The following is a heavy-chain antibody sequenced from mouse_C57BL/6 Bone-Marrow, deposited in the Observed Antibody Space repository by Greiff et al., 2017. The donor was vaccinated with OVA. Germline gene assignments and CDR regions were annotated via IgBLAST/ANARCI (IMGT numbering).Heavy chain of an antibody. CDR2: IYPSDSET. Sequence: VQLQQSGAELVRPGSSVKLSCKASGYTFTSYWMDWVKQRPGQGLEWIGNIYPSDSETHYNQKFKDKATLTVDKSSSTAYMQLSSLTSEDSAVYDCALLYAMDYWGQGTSVTVSS. CDR1: GYTFTSYW. D-gene: IGHD2-12*01. V-gene: IGHV1-61*01. J-gene: IGHJ4*01. CDR3: ALLYAMDY.